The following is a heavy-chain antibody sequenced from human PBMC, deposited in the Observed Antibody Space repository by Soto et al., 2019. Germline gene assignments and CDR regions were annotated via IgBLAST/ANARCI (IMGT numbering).Heavy chain of an antibody. CDR3: TTDRDDQLPYYYYYYGMDV. V-gene: IGHV3-15*01. D-gene: IGHD2-2*01. CDR2: IKSKTDGGTT. CDR1: GFTFSNAW. J-gene: IGHJ6*02. Sequence: GGSLRLSCAASGFTFSNAWMSWVRQAPGKGLEWVGRIKSKTDGGTTDYAAPVKGRFTISRDDSKNTLYLQMNSLKTEDTAVYYCTTDRDDQLPYYYYYYGMDVWGQGTTVTVSS.